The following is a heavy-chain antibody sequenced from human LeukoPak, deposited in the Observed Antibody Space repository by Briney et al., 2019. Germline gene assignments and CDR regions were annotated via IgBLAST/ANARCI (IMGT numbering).Heavy chain of an antibody. J-gene: IGHJ6*02. CDR1: GFTFDDYA. CDR2: ISWNSGSI. D-gene: IGHD3-9*01. V-gene: IGHV3-9*01. CDR3: AKDTASNYDTMDV. Sequence: PGGSLRPSCAASGFTFDDYAMHWVRQAPGKGLEWVSGISWNSGSIGYADSVKGRFTISRDNAKNSLYLQMNSLRAEDTALYYCAKDTASNYDTMDVWGQGTTVTVSS.